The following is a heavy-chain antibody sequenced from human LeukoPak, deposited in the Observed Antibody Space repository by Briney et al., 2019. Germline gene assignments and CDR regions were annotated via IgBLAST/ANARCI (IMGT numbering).Heavy chain of an antibody. CDR3: ARDNGGDDPPTLDY. CDR2: IYYSGNT. Sequence: SETQSLTCAVSGYSISSGFYWAWIRQPPGKGLEWLGIIYYSGNTYYNPSLKSRLTISVDTSKNEFSLKLSSVTAADTAVYYCARDNGGDDPPTLDYWGQGTLVTVSS. CDR1: GYSISSGFY. V-gene: IGHV4-38-2*02. J-gene: IGHJ4*02. D-gene: IGHD2-8*01.